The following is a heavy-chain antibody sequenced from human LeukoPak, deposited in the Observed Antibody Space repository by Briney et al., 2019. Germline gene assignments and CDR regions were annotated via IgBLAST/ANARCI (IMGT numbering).Heavy chain of an antibody. CDR2: IGIDSGNT. V-gene: IGHV3-48*01. CDR3: ARDYKYAFDN. D-gene: IGHD5-24*01. J-gene: IGHJ4*02. CDR1: GSTFSDYS. Sequence: GGSLRLSYAASGSTFSDYSMNWVRQAPGKGLEWISYIGIDSGNTNYADSVKGRFTISGDKAKNSLYLQMNSLRVEDTAVYYCARDYKYAFDNWGQGTLVTVSS.